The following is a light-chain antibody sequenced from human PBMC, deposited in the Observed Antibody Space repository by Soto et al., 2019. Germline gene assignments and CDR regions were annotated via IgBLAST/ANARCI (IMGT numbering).Light chain of an antibody. V-gene: IGKV3D-20*02. CDR3: QQRSNWPPYT. CDR2: GAS. Sequence: ENVLTQSPGTLSLSPGDTATLSCRASQTIFNSYLAWYQQKPGQAPRLLIYGASSRATGIPDRFSGGGSGTDFTLTITRLEPEDFAVYYCQQRSNWPPYTFGQGTKLEIK. J-gene: IGKJ2*01. CDR1: QTIFNSY.